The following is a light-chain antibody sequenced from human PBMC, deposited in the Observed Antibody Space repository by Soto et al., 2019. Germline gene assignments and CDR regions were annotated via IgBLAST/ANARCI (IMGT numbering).Light chain of an antibody. CDR2: QAS. Sequence: DIQMTQSPSTLSASVGDRVTMTCRASQSNRTWLAWYQQKPGKAPRLLMYQASSLKSGVPSRFSGSGSETDFTLTNTSLQPDDTATYFCQQYSTYLWTFGQGTKVDVK. CDR1: QSNRTW. V-gene: IGKV1-5*03. CDR3: QQYSTYLWT. J-gene: IGKJ1*01.